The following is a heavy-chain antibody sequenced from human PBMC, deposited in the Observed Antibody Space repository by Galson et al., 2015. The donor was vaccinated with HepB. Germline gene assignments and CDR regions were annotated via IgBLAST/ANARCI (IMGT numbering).Heavy chain of an antibody. V-gene: IGHV1-69*13. CDR1: GGTFSSYA. CDR3: ARDLGYCSSTSCYDY. J-gene: IGHJ4*02. Sequence: SVKVSCKASGGTFSSYAISWVRQAPGQGLEWMGGIIPIFGTANYAQKFQGRVTITADESTSTAYMELSSLRSEDTAVYYCARDLGYCSSTSCYDYWGQGTLVTVSS. D-gene: IGHD2-2*01. CDR2: IIPIFGTA.